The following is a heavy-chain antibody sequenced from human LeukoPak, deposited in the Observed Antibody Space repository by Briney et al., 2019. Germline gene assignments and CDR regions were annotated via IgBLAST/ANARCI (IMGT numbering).Heavy chain of an antibody. CDR3: ASQNTMIVVVITALDY. Sequence: PGGSLRLSCAASGFTFSSYGMHWVRQAPGKGLEWVAFIRYDGSNKYYADSVKGRFTISRDNSKNTLYLQMNSLRAEDTAVYYCASQNTMIVVVITALDYWGQGTLVTVSS. V-gene: IGHV3-30*02. CDR1: GFTFSSYG. CDR2: IRYDGSNK. D-gene: IGHD3-22*01. J-gene: IGHJ4*02.